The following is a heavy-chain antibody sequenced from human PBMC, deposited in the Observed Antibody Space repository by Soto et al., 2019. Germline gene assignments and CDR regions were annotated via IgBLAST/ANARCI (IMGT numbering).Heavy chain of an antibody. CDR1: GGSISSYY. V-gene: IGHV4-59*08. CDR2: IYYSGST. CDR3: ARHSPLRYFDWLGFDP. D-gene: IGHD3-9*01. Sequence: SETLSLTCTVSGGSISSYYWSWIRQPPEKGLEWIGYIYYSGSTNYNPSLKSRVTISVDTSKNQFSLRLSSVTAADTAVYYCARHSPLRYFDWLGFDPWGQGTLVTVSS. J-gene: IGHJ5*02.